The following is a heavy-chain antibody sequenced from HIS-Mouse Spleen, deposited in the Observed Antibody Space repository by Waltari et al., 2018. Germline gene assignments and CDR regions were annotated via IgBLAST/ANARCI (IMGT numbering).Heavy chain of an antibody. CDR1: GFTFSSYG. J-gene: IGHJ4*02. CDR2: ISYDGSNK. V-gene: IGHV3-30*18. Sequence: QVQLVESGGCVVQPGRSLRLSCAASGFTFSSYGMHWARQAPGKGLEGVAVISYDGSNKYYADSVKGRFTISRDNSKNTLYLQMNSLRAEDTAVYYCAKDKHHAFDYWGQGTLVTVSS. CDR3: AKDKHHAFDY.